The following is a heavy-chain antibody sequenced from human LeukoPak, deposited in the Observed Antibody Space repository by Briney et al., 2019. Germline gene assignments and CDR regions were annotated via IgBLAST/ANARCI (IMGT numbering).Heavy chain of an antibody. D-gene: IGHD1-26*01. CDR2: IYSGGSI. CDR1: GFTVSNNY. Sequence: GGSLRLSCAASGFTVSNNYMSWVRQAPGKELEWVSVIYSGGSIYYADSVKGRFTISRDNSKNTLYLQMNSLRADDTAVYYCVCRIGGAPQWGQGTLVTVSS. V-gene: IGHV3-53*01. J-gene: IGHJ4*02. CDR3: VCRIGGAPQ.